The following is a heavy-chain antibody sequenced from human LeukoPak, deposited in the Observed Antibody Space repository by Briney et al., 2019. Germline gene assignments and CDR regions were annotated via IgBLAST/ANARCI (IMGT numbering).Heavy chain of an antibody. D-gene: IGHD3-22*01. CDR2: IRSKANSYAT. J-gene: IGHJ4*02. CDR1: GFTFSGSA. CDR3: TRRVDSSGYYGIDY. V-gene: IGHV3-73*01. Sequence: GGSLRLSCAASGFTFSGSAVHWVRQASGKGLEWVGRIRSKANSYATAYAASVKGRFTISRDDSKNTAYLQMNSLKTEDTAVYYCTRRVDSSGYYGIDYWGQGTLVTVSS.